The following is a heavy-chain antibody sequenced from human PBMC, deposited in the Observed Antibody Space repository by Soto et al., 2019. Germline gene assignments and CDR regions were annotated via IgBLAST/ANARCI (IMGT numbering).Heavy chain of an antibody. D-gene: IGHD2-2*01. CDR2: IYYRGDT. V-gene: IGHV4-30-4*08. J-gene: IGHJ4*02. Sequence: QVQLQESGPGLVKPSQTLSLTCTVSGGSISSGDHYWSWIRQPPGKGLEWIGYIYYRGDTYYNPSLKSRLSISVDTSKNQFSLKLSSVTAAATAVYYCGRDVVTMSMGVGGQVDSWGQGTLVTVSS. CDR1: GGSISSGDHY. CDR3: GRDVVTMSMGVGGQVDS.